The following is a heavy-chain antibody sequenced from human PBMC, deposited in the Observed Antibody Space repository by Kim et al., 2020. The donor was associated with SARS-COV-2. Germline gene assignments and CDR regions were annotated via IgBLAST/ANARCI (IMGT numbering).Heavy chain of an antibody. V-gene: IGHV1-8*01. J-gene: IGHJ4*02. D-gene: IGHD6-19*01. CDR3: ARGLTQYSSGWELDY. Sequence: PKFQGRVTKTRNTSISTAYMELSSLRSEDTAVYYCARGLTQYSSGWELDYWGQGTLVTVSS.